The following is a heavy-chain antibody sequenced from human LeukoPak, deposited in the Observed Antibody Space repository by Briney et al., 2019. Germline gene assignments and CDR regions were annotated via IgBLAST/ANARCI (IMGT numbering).Heavy chain of an antibody. Sequence: GSLRLSCAASGLTFNNYWMSWVRQPPGKGLEWIGEINHSGSTNYNPSLKSRVTISVDTSKNQFSLKLSSVTAADTAVYYCARGVWGYGSGSYQPPYFDYWGQGTLVTVSS. V-gene: IGHV4-34*01. CDR1: GLTFNNYW. CDR3: ARGVWGYGSGSYQPPYFDY. J-gene: IGHJ4*02. D-gene: IGHD3-10*01. CDR2: INHSGST.